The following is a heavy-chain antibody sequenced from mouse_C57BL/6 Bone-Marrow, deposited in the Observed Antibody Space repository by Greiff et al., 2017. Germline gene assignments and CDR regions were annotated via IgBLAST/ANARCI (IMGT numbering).Heavy chain of an antibody. V-gene: IGHV5-9-1*02. CDR3: TREEPYYYGYAMDY. CDR1: GFTFSSYA. J-gene: IGHJ4*01. D-gene: IGHD1-1*01. CDR2: ISSGGDYI. Sequence: EVQLVESGEGLVKPGGSLKLSCAASGFTFSSYAMSWVRQTPEKRLEWVAYISSGGDYIYYADTVKGRFTISRDNARNTLYLQMSSLKSEDTAMYYCTREEPYYYGYAMDYWGQGTSVTVSS.